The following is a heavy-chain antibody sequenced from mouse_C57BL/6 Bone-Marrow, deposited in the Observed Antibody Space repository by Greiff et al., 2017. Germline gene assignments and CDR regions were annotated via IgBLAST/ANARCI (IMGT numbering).Heavy chain of an antibody. D-gene: IGHD1-2*01. Sequence: VHVKQSGPVLVKPGASVKMSCKASGYTFTDYYMNWVKQSHGKSLEWIGVINPYNGGTSYNQKFKGKATLTVDKSSSTAYMELNSLTSEDSAVYYCAITPVFDVWGTGTTVTVSS. CDR3: AITPVFDV. J-gene: IGHJ1*03. CDR2: INPYNGGT. CDR1: GYTFTDYY. V-gene: IGHV1-19*01.